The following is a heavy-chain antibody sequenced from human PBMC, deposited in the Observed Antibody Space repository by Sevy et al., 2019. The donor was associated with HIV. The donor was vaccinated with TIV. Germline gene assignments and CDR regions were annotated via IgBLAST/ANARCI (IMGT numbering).Heavy chain of an antibody. Sequence: ATVKVSCKASGYTFSVYDINWVRQVTGQGLEWMGWLNPSSSNTGYAENFQGRVTFTMDSSTSTGYMEMSSLRSEDTAVYYCARVAASAYDAFDIWGQGTLVTVSS. CDR3: ARVAASAYDAFDI. CDR2: LNPSSSNT. CDR1: GYTFSVYD. V-gene: IGHV1-8*03. J-gene: IGHJ3*02. D-gene: IGHD6-13*01.